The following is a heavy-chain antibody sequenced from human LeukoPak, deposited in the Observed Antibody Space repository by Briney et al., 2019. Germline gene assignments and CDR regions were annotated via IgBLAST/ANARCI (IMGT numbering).Heavy chain of an antibody. CDR3: AREEQQLVFDP. D-gene: IGHD6-13*01. V-gene: IGHV4-39*07. CDR2: IYYSGST. CDR1: GGSISSYY. J-gene: IGHJ5*02. Sequence: SETLSLTCTVSGGSISSYYWSWIRQPPGKGLEWIGSIYYSGSTYYNPSLKSRVTISVDTSKNQFSLKLSSVTAADTAVYYCAREEQQLVFDPWGQGTLVTVSS.